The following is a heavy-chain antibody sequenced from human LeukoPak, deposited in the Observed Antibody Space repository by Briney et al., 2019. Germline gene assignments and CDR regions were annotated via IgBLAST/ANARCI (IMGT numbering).Heavy chain of an antibody. CDR3: ASRSPHAVYNWFDP. Sequence: SETLSLTCAVSGGSISSNNWWCWVRQPPGKGLEWIGEINNSGTTNYNPCRKSRVTISVDTSKIQCSLKLGSVTAADTAVYYCASRSPHAVYNWFDPWGQGTLVTVSS. J-gene: IGHJ5*02. CDR1: GGSISSNNW. V-gene: IGHV4-4*02. CDR2: INNSGTT.